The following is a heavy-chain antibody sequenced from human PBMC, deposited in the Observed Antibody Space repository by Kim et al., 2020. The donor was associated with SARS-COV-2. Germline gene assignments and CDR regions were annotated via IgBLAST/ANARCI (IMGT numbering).Heavy chain of an antibody. D-gene: IGHD6-25*01. V-gene: IGHV3-43*02. CDR1: GFTFDDYA. Sequence: GGSLRLSCAASGFTFDDYAMHWVRQAPGKGLEWVSLISGDGGSTYYADSVKGRFTISRDNSKNSLYLQMNSLRTEDTALYYCAKREFVGAAGVYYYYYMDVWGKGTTVTVSS. CDR3: AKREFVGAAGVYYYYYMDV. J-gene: IGHJ6*03. CDR2: ISGDGGST.